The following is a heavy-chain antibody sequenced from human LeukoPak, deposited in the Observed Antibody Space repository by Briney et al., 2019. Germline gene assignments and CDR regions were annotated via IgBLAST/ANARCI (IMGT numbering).Heavy chain of an antibody. V-gene: IGHV5-51*01. D-gene: IGHD3-22*01. CDR1: GYSFTSYW. Sequence: GESLKISCKGSGYSFTSYWIGWVRQMPGKGLEWMGIIYPGDSDTRYSPSFQGQVTISADKSISTAYLQWSSLKASDTAMYYCARHFLSRSYDSSGYCDYWGQGTLVTVSS. CDR3: ARHFLSRSYDSSGYCDY. CDR2: IYPGDSDT. J-gene: IGHJ4*02.